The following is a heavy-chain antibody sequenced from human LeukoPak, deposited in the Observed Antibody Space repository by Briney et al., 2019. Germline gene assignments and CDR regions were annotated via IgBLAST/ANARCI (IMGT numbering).Heavy chain of an antibody. CDR2: ISGSGGRT. Sequence: GGSLRLSCAASGFTFSSYAMTWVRQAPGKGLEWVSAISGSGGRTHYADSVKGRFTISRDNAKNSPYLQMNSLRAEDTAVYYCARVSSSWYQDWYFDLWGRGTLVTVSS. D-gene: IGHD6-13*01. V-gene: IGHV3-23*01. J-gene: IGHJ2*01. CDR1: GFTFSSYA. CDR3: ARVSSSWYQDWYFDL.